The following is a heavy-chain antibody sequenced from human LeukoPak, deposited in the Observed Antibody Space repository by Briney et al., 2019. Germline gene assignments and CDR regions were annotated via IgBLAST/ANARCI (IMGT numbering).Heavy chain of an antibody. CDR2: ISNDGSRK. J-gene: IGHJ4*02. CDR1: GFSFSNYG. D-gene: IGHD3-3*01. Sequence: GRSLRLSCVTSGFSFSNYGMHWVRQAPGKGLEWVAIISNDGSRKYYAHSVEGRFTISRDNSKNTLYLQMDSLRAEDTAVYYCARDRAWNYFDYWGQGTLVTVSS. V-gene: IGHV3-30*03. CDR3: ARDRAWNYFDY.